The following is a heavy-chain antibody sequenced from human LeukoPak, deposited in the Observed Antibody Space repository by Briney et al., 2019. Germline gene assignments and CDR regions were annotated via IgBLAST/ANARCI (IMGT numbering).Heavy chain of an antibody. V-gene: IGHV1-2*02. CDR3: ARGGDDFDLEGD. J-gene: IGHJ4*02. CDR2: IDPNSGGT. D-gene: IGHD3-3*01. Sequence: ASVKVSCKASGYTFTGYYMHWVRQVPGQGLEWMGWIDPNSGGTNYAQKFQGRVTMTRDTSISTAYMELSRLRSDDTAVYYCARGGDDFDLEGDWGQGTLVTVSS. CDR1: GYTFTGYY.